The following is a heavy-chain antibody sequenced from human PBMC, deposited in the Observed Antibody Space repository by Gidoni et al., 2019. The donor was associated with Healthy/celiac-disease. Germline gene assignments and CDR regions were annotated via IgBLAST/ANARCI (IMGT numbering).Heavy chain of an antibody. V-gene: IGHV4-39*01. Sequence: QLQLQESGPGLVKPSETLSLTCTVPGGSITSSSYYWGWIRQPPGKGLEWIGSIYDSGSTYYSPSLKRRVTISVDTSKNQFSLKLSSVTAADTAVYYCARLPLGIAAAGTWFDPWGQGTLVTVSS. CDR1: GGSITSSSYY. CDR2: IYDSGST. CDR3: ARLPLGIAAAGTWFDP. D-gene: IGHD6-13*01. J-gene: IGHJ5*02.